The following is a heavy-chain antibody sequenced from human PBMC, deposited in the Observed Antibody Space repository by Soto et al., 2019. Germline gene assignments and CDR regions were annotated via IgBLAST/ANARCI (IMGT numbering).Heavy chain of an antibody. CDR3: ARARYFDWLRKVVYGMDV. J-gene: IGHJ6*02. Sequence: PSETLSLTCTVSGGSISSGDYYWSWVRQPPGKGLEWIGYIYYSGSTYYNPSLKSRVTISVDTSKNQFSLKLSSVTAADTAVYYCARARYFDWLRKVVYGMDVWGQGTTVTVSS. CDR1: GGSISSGDYY. CDR2: IYYSGST. D-gene: IGHD3-9*01. V-gene: IGHV4-30-4*02.